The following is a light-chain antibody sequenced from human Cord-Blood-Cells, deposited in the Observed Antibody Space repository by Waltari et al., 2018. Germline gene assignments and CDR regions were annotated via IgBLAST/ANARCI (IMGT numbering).Light chain of an antibody. Sequence: QSALTQPASVSGSPGQSITIPCTGTSSDVGGYNYVSWYQQHPGKAPKLMIYDVSNRPSGVSNRFSGSKSGNTASLTISGLQAEDEADYYCSSYTSSSGYVFGTGTKVTVL. CDR3: SSYTSSSGYV. CDR1: SSDVGGYNY. CDR2: DVS. V-gene: IGLV2-14*03. J-gene: IGLJ1*01.